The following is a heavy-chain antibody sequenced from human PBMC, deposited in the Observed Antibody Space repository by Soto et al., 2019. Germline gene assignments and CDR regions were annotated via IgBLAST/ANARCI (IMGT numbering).Heavy chain of an antibody. D-gene: IGHD1-26*01. J-gene: IGHJ4*01. V-gene: IGHV3-15*07. CDR2: VKSKADGGSG. CDR1: GFPFNNAW. Sequence: GGSLRLSCAASGFPFNNAWINWVRQVRGKGLEWVGRVKSKADGGSGDYAAPVKGRFVVSRDDSKDIVYLQMNSLKIEDTGVYYCTTDSRTTLPEIRFDYWGHGTQVTVSS. CDR3: TTDSRTTLPEIRFDY.